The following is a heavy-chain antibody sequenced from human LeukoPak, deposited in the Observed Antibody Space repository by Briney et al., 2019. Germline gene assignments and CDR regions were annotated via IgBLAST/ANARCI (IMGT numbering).Heavy chain of an antibody. D-gene: IGHD3-22*01. J-gene: IGHJ6*02. CDR2: ISYDGSNK. CDR1: GFTFSSYA. CDR3: ARDKYYYDSSGYSPYYYYYGMDV. V-gene: IGHV3-30*14. Sequence: GGSLRLSCAASGFTFSSYAMHWVRQAPGKGLEWAAVISYDGSNKYYADSVKGRFTISRDNSKNTLYLQMNSLRAEDTAVYYCARDKYYYDSSGYSPYYYYYGMDVWGQGTTVTVSS.